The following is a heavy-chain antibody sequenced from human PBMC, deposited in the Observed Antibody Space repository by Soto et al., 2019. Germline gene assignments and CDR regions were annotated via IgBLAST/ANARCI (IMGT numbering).Heavy chain of an antibody. D-gene: IGHD5-12*01. CDR3: AKDGHDFGYFDY. V-gene: IGHV3-23*01. J-gene: IGHJ4*02. CDR1: GFTFSSYA. Sequence: GGSLRLSCAASGFTFSSYAMSWVRQAPGKGLEWVSAISGSGGSTYYAYSVKGRFTISRDNSKNTLYLQMNSLRAEDTAVYYCAKDGHDFGYFDYWGQGTLVTVSS. CDR2: ISGSGGST.